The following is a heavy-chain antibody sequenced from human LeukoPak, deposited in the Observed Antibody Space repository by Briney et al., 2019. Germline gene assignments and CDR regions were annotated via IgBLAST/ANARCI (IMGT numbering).Heavy chain of an antibody. CDR1: GGSISSSSYY. Sequence: SETLSLTCTVSGGSISSSSYYWGWIRQPPGKGLEWIGSIYYSGSTYYNPSLKSRVTISVDTSKNQFSLKLSSVTAADTAVYYCARVYYDSSGFDFYYGMDVWGQGTTVTVSS. D-gene: IGHD3-22*01. V-gene: IGHV4-39*01. CDR2: IYYSGST. CDR3: ARVYYDSSGFDFYYGMDV. J-gene: IGHJ6*02.